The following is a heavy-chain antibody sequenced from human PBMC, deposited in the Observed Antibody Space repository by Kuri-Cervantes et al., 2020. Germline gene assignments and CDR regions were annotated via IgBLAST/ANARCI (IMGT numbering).Heavy chain of an antibody. V-gene: IGHV3-74*01. D-gene: IGHD1-26*01. CDR3: AKDFSGATEDDAFDI. CDR1: GFTFSSYW. Sequence: GESLKISCAASGFTFSSYWMHWVRQGPGKGLVWVSRINSDGSSTSYADSVKGRFTISRDNAKNTLYLQMNSLSAEDTAVYYCAKDFSGATEDDAFDIWGQGTMVTVSS. J-gene: IGHJ3*02. CDR2: INSDGSST.